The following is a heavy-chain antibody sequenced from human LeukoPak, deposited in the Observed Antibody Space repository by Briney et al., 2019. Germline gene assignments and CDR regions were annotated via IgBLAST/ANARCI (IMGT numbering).Heavy chain of an antibody. CDR3: ARDDRGFDP. CDR1: GYTFPSYF. CDR2: INPTGGST. Sequence: ASVKVSCKASGYTFPSYFMHWVRQAPGQGLEWMGIINPTGGSTTYAQKFQGRVTMTRDTSTSTVYMELSRLRSDDTAVYYCARDDRGFDPWGQGTLVTVSS. D-gene: IGHD1-14*01. J-gene: IGHJ5*02. V-gene: IGHV1-46*01.